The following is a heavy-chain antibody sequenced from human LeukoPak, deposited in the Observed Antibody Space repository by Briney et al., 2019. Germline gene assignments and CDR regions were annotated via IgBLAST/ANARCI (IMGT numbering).Heavy chain of an antibody. V-gene: IGHV3-20*04. CDR1: GFTFDDYG. J-gene: IGHJ6*03. CDR2: INWNGGST. Sequence: GGSLRLTCAASGFTFDDYGMSWVRQAPGKGLEWVSGINWNGGSTGYADSVKGRFTISRDNAKNSLYLQMNSLRAEDTALYYCARDTPGSASQEYYYYMDVWGKGTTVTVSS. CDR3: ARDTPGSASQEYYYYMDV.